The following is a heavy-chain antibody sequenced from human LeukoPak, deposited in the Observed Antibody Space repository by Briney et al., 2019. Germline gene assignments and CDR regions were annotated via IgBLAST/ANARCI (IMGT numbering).Heavy chain of an antibody. Sequence: PSETLSLTCTVSGGSISSYYWSWIRQPPGKGLEWIGYIYYSGSTNYNSSLKSRVTISVDTSKNQFSLKLSSVTAADTAVYYCAKVYSSSSRDAFDVWGQGTMVTVSS. D-gene: IGHD6-6*01. V-gene: IGHV4-59*12. CDR2: IYYSGST. CDR3: AKVYSSSSRDAFDV. J-gene: IGHJ3*01. CDR1: GGSISSYY.